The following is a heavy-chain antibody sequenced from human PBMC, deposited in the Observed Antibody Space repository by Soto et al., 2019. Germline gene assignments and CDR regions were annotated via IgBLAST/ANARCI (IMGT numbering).Heavy chain of an antibody. CDR1: GGTFSSYT. V-gene: IGHV1-69*02. CDR2: IIPILGIA. CDR3: ATLTRSSSYHHYNRHYFDY. D-gene: IGHD2-15*01. Sequence: QVQLVQSGAEVKKPGSSVKVSCKASGGTFSSYTISWVRQAPGQGLEWMGRIIPILGIANYAQKFQGRVTITADKSTSTAYMELSSLRSEDTAVYYCATLTRSSSYHHYNRHYFDYWGQGTLVTVSS. J-gene: IGHJ4*02.